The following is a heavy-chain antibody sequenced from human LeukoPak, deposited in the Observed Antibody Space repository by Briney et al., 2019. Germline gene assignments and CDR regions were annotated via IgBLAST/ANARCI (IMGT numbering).Heavy chain of an antibody. CDR1: GFTFSSFA. J-gene: IGHJ5*02. V-gene: IGHV3-23*01. CDR3: ARDHYEVLRLVRASNWFDP. Sequence: PGGSLRLSCAASGFTFSSFAMSWVRQAPGKGLEWVASVGGSGGSTNYADSVKGRFTISRDNSKNTLYLQMNSLRAEDTAVYYCARDHYEVLRLVRASNWFDPWGQGTLVTVSS. CDR2: VGGSGGST. D-gene: IGHD3-10*01.